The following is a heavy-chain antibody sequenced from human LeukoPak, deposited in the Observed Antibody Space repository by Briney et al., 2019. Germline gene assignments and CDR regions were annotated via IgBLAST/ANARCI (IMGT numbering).Heavy chain of an antibody. CDR1: GFTFDDYG. CDR2: LNWNGGST. Sequence: GFSLRLSCAASGFTFDDYGMSWVRQAPGKGLEWVSGLNWNGGSTVYADSVKGRFTISRDNAKNSLYLQMNSLRAEDTALYYCARAGALLTSYYYYYYMDVWGKGTTVTVSS. J-gene: IGHJ6*03. CDR3: ARAGALLTSYYYYYYMDV. D-gene: IGHD1-26*01. V-gene: IGHV3-20*04.